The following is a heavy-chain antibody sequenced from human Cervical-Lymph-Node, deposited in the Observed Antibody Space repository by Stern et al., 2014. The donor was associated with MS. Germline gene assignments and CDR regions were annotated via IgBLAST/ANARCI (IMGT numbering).Heavy chain of an antibody. Sequence: VQLVESGAEVTKPGSSAKVSCKASGGTFSKFPSSWVRQAAGKGLEWMGGIFPVFGTPTYAQEFRGRVTITADVSTSTVYMELSSLRSDDTAVYYCALSSETSDRWYSLGYDLWGQGTLVTVSS. CDR1: GGTFSKFP. CDR2: IFPVFGTP. D-gene: IGHD6-13*01. J-gene: IGHJ5*02. CDR3: ALSSETSDRWYSLGYDL. V-gene: IGHV1-69*01.